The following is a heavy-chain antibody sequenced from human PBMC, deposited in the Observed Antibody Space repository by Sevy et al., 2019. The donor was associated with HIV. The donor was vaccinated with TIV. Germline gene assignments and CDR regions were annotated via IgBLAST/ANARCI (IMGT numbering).Heavy chain of an antibody. V-gene: IGHV3-30-3*01. J-gene: IGHJ6*02. Sequence: GGSLRLSCAASGFAFSNYYAMHWVRQAPGKGLEWVALISYDGSDKYYADSVKGRFTISRDNFKNTLFLQMNSLTTEDTAVYYCARPRAYYVDHYIFYAMDVRGQGTTVTVSS. CDR3: ARPRAYYVDHYIFYAMDV. D-gene: IGHD4-17*01. CDR1: GFAFSNYYA. CDR2: ISYDGSDK.